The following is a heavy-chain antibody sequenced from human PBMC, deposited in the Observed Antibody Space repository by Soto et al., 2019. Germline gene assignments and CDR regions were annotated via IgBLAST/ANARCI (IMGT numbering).Heavy chain of an antibody. V-gene: IGHV3-23*01. J-gene: IGHJ4*02. CDR3: AKDPTVYASDYFDY. CDR1: GFTFSSYA. CDR2: ISGSGGST. D-gene: IGHD2-8*01. Sequence: GESLKISCAASGFTFSSYAMSWVRQAPGKGLEWVSAISGSGGSTYYADSVKGRFTISRDNSKNTLYLQMNSLRAEDTAVYYCAKDPTVYASDYFDYWGQGTLVTVSS.